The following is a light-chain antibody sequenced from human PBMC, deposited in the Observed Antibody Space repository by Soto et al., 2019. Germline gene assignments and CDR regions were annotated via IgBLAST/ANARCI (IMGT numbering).Light chain of an antibody. V-gene: IGKV3-15*01. CDR2: GAS. CDR3: QQYNNWPPWT. Sequence: EIVMTQSQATLSVSPGERATVSCRASQSISSNLAWYQHNPGQAPRLLIYGASTRATGVPARFSGSGSGTEFTLTISSLQSEDFALYYCQQYNNWPPWTFGQGTRVEVK. J-gene: IGKJ1*01. CDR1: QSISSN.